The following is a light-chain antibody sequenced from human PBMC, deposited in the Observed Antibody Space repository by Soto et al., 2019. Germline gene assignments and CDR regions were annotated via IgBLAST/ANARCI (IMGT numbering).Light chain of an antibody. J-gene: IGKJ2*01. CDR3: QQSYRLPYT. CDR1: QSIVNY. Sequence: DIPMTQSPSSLSASVGDRVTITCRASQSIVNYLNWYQQKPGKAPKLLIYAASSLQTGVPSRFSGSGSGTDFTLTISSLQTEDFATYFCQQSYRLPYTFGQGTKLEI. V-gene: IGKV1-39*01. CDR2: AAS.